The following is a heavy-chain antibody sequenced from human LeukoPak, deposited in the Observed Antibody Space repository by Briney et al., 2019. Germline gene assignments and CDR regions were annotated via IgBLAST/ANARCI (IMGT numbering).Heavy chain of an antibody. Sequence: GGSLRLSCAASGFTFSSYWMSWVRQAPGKGLEWVANIKQDGSEKYYVDSVKGRFTISRDNAKNSLYLQMNSLRAEDTAVYYCARDAVAYYYDSSGYYFYDYWGQGTLVTVSS. CDR3: ARDAVAYYYDSSGYYFYDY. J-gene: IGHJ4*02. CDR2: IKQDGSEK. CDR1: GFTFSSYW. D-gene: IGHD3-22*01. V-gene: IGHV3-7*01.